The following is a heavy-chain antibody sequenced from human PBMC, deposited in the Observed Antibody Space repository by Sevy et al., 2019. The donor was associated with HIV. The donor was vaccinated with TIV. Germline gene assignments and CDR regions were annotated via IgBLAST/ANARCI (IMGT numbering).Heavy chain of an antibody. CDR2: IIPIFGTA. J-gene: IGHJ3*02. Sequence: ASVKVSCKASGGTFSSYAISWVRQAPGQGLEWMGGIIPIFGTANYAQKFQGRVTFTADESTSTACMELSSLRSEDTAVYYCARGNNLGGSYGGEDAFDIWGQGTMVTVSS. D-gene: IGHD1-26*01. CDR3: ARGNNLGGSYGGEDAFDI. CDR1: GGTFSSYA. V-gene: IGHV1-69*13.